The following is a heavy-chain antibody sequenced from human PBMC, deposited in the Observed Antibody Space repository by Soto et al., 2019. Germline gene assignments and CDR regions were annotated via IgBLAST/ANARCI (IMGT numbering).Heavy chain of an antibody. J-gene: IGHJ4*02. CDR3: ARYNSYAVDY. D-gene: IGHD2-2*01. Sequence: SETLSLTCTVSGTSISSYYWSWIRQPPGKGLEWIANIHYSGTTNYNPSLASRVTLSVDTSKNQFSLKMTSVTAADRAMYFCARYNSYAVDYWGRGTLVTVSS. V-gene: IGHV4-59*01. CDR1: GTSISSYY. CDR2: IHYSGTT.